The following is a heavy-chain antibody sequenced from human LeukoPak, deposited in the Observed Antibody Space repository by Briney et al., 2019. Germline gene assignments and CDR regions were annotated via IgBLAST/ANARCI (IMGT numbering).Heavy chain of an antibody. CDR1: GYTFTDYY. CDR2: INPNSRGT. V-gene: IGHV1-2*02. J-gene: IGHJ4*02. CDR3: ARALYSANIDY. D-gene: IGHD3-16*01. Sequence: ASVKVSCKASGYTFTDYYIHWVRQAPGQGLEWMGWINPNSRGTNYAQKFRDRVTMTRDTSISTAYMELSRLTSDDTAVYYCARALYSANIDYWGQGTLVTVSS.